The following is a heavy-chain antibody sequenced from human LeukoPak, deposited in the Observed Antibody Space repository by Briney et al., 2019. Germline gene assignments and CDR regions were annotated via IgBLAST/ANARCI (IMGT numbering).Heavy chain of an antibody. CDR1: GFTSDDYG. J-gene: IGHJ4*02. CDR3: ARGRLYYYDSSGYLLMDYFDY. Sequence: GGSLTLSCAASGFTSDDYGMSWVRQAPGKGLEWVSGINWNGGSTGYADSVKGRFTISRDNAKNSLYLQMNSLRAEDTALYYCARGRLYYYDSSGYLLMDYFDYWGQGTLVTVSS. V-gene: IGHV3-20*04. CDR2: INWNGGST. D-gene: IGHD3-22*01.